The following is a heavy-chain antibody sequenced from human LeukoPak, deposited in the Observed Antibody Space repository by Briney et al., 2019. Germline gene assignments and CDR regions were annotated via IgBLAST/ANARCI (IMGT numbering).Heavy chain of an antibody. J-gene: IGHJ4*02. CDR1: GGSISSYY. CDR3: ARDVCSGGSCYYFDY. CDR2: IYTSGST. D-gene: IGHD2-15*01. V-gene: IGHV4-4*07. Sequence: SETLSLTCTVSGGSISSYYWSWIRQPAGKGLEWIGRIYTSGSTNYNPSLKSRVTMSVDTSRNQFSLKLNSVTAADTAAYYCARDVCSGGSCYYFDYWGQGTLVTVSS.